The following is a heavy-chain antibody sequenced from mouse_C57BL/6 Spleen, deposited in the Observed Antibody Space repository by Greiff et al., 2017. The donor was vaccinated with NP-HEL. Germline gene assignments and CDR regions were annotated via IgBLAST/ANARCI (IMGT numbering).Heavy chain of an antibody. CDR2: IYPRDGST. CDR3: YKCPLDGYLRYFDV. Sequence: VQLQQSDAELVKPGASVKISCKVSGYTFTDHTIHWMKQRPEQGLEWIGYIYPRDGSTKYNEKFKGKATLTADKSSSTAYMQLNSLTSEDSAVSCFYKCPLDGYLRYFDVWGTGTTVTVSS. CDR1: GYTFTDHT. V-gene: IGHV1-78*01. J-gene: IGHJ1*03. D-gene: IGHD2-3*01.